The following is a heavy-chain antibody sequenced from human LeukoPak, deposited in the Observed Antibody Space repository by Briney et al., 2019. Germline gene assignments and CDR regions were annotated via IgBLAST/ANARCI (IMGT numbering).Heavy chain of an antibody. D-gene: IGHD3-22*01. Sequence: PSETLSLTCSVSGDSITGYYWGWIRQPPGKGLEWIGNIYYTGNTYYNSSLKSRVTISLDTSKNQFSLKLSSVTAADTAVYYCARDSSGYYGGDYWGQGTLVTVSS. CDR2: IYYTGNT. V-gene: IGHV4-39*07. J-gene: IGHJ4*02. CDR3: ARDSSGYYGGDY. CDR1: GDSITGYY.